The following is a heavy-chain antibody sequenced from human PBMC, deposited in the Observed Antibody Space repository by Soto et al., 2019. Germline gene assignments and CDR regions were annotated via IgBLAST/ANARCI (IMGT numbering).Heavy chain of an antibody. J-gene: IGHJ6*02. CDR3: ARVTFGSGSTNVVYYYYGMDV. D-gene: IGHD3-10*01. CDR2: IIPILGIA. V-gene: IGHV1-69*02. CDR1: GGTFSSYT. Sequence: GASVKVSCKASGGTFSSYTISWVRQAPGQGLEWMGRIIPILGIANYAQKFQGRVTITVDKSTSTAYMELSSLRSEDTAVYYCARVTFGSGSTNVVYYYYGMDVWGQGTTVTVSS.